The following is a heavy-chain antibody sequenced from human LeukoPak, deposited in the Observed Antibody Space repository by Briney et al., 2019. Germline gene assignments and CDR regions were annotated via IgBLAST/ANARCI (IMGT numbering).Heavy chain of an antibody. CDR1: GGSISSGSYY. CDR2: IYTSGST. J-gene: IGHJ4*02. Sequence: SQTLSLTCTVSGGSISSGSYYWSWIRQPAGKGLEWIGRIYTSGSTNYNSSLKSRVTISVDTSKNQFSLKLSSVTAADTAVYYCARAQCCPGTPDYWGQGTLVTVSS. CDR3: ARAQCCPGTPDY. V-gene: IGHV4-61*02. D-gene: IGHD2-15*01.